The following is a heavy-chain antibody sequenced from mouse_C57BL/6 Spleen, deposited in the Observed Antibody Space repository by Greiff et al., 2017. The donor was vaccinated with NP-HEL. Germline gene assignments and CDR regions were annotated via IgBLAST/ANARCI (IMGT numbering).Heavy chain of an antibody. CDR1: GYTFTSYW. V-gene: IGHV1-69*01. Sequence: VQLQQPGAELVMPGASVKLSCKASGYTFTSYWMHWVKQRPGQGLEWIGELDPSDSYTNYNQKFKGKSTLTVDKSSSTAYMQLSSLTSEDSAVYYCASYYSNLFVYWGQGTLVTVSA. D-gene: IGHD2-5*01. CDR2: LDPSDSYT. CDR3: ASYYSNLFVY. J-gene: IGHJ3*01.